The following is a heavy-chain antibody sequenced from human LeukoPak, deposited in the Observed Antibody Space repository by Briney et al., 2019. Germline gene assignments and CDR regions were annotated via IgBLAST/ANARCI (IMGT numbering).Heavy chain of an antibody. CDR2: ITSTSTYI. V-gene: IGHV3-21*01. Sequence: GGSLRLSCAVSGFSLYTYSMNWVRQAPGKGLEWVSSITSTSTYIYYADSVKGRFTISTDNAKNSLYLKMNSLRVEDTAVYYCARVGSAAPVTSSGHTIDYWGQGTLVIVSS. D-gene: IGHD3-22*01. J-gene: IGHJ4*02. CDR3: ARVGSAAPVTSSGHTIDY. CDR1: GFSLYTYS.